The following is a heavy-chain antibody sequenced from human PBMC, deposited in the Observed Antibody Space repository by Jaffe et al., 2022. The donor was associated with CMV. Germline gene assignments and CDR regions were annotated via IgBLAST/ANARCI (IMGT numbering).Heavy chain of an antibody. CDR3: ARSHGRVGATLVSFDY. D-gene: IGHD1-26*01. V-gene: IGHV3-21*01. CDR2: ISSSSSYI. J-gene: IGHJ4*02. Sequence: EVQLVESGGGLVKPGGSLRLSCAASGFTFSSYSMNWVRQAPGKGLEWVSSISSSSSYIYYADSVKGRFTISRDNAKNSLYLQMNSLRAEDTAVYYCARSHGRVGATLVSFDYWGQGTLVTVSS. CDR1: GFTFSSYS.